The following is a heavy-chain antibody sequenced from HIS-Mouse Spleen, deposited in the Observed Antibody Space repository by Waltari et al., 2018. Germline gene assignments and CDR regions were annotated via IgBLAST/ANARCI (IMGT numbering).Heavy chain of an antibody. CDR3: ARVKT. V-gene: IGHV4-38-2*02. Sequence: QVQLQESGPGLVKPSETLSLTCTVSGYAISSGYYWGWIRQPPGKGLEWIGSIYHSGSTYYNPSLKSRVTISVDTSKNQFSLKLSSVTAADTAVYYCARVKTWGQGTLVTVSS. CDR1: GYAISSGYY. CDR2: IYHSGST. J-gene: IGHJ5*02.